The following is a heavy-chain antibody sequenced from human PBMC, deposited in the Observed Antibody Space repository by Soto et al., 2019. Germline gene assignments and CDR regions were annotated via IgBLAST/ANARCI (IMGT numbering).Heavy chain of an antibody. D-gene: IGHD6-13*01. Sequence: GGSLRLSCAASGLTFSTYTMSWVRQVPGKGLEWVSGILGSGESPNYADSVKGRFTISRDNSKNTVHLQMNSLRADDTAVYYCAKGKYAGSWYWDFWGQGTLVTVSS. CDR2: ILGSGESP. V-gene: IGHV3-23*01. J-gene: IGHJ4*02. CDR1: GLTFSTYT. CDR3: AKGKYAGSWYWDF.